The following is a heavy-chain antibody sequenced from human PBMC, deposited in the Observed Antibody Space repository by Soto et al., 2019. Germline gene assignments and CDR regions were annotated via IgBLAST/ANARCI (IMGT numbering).Heavy chain of an antibody. D-gene: IGHD2-21*01. CDR2: IYPGGSDT. Sequence: ESLTISFKGSGYSFTSYWIGLVRQMPGKGLEWMGIIYPGGSDTRYSPSFQGQVTISADKSISTAYLHWSSLKASDTAMYYCERLLLLGSWFDPWGQGTLVTVS. CDR3: ERLLLLGSWFDP. J-gene: IGHJ5*02. CDR1: GYSFTSYW. V-gene: IGHV5-51*01.